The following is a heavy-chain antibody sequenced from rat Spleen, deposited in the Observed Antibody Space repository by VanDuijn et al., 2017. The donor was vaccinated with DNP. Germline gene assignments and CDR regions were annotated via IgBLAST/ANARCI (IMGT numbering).Heavy chain of an antibody. Sequence: EVQLVESGGGLVQPGRSLKLSCAASGFTFSNYGMAWVRQAPTKGLEWVASISIGGGNTYYRDSVKGRFTISRDNAKSTLYLQMNSLRSEDMATYYCVRWNSGHFDYWVQGVMVTVSS. CDR3: VRWNSGHFDY. V-gene: IGHV5S13*01. J-gene: IGHJ2*01. CDR2: ISIGGGNT. D-gene: IGHD4-3*01. CDR1: GFTFSNYG.